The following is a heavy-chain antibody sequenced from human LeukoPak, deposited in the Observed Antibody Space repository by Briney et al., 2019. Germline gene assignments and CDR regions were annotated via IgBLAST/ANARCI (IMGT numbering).Heavy chain of an antibody. J-gene: IGHJ5*02. Sequence: SETLSLTCTVSGGSISSSSYYWGWIRQPPGKGLEWIGSIYYSGSTYYNPSLKSRVTISVDTSKNQFSLKLSSVTAADTAVYYCASLYYYDSSGYYYNWFDPWGQGTLVTVS. CDR2: IYYSGST. D-gene: IGHD3-22*01. CDR3: ASLYYYDSSGYYYNWFDP. V-gene: IGHV4-39*01. CDR1: GGSISSSSYY.